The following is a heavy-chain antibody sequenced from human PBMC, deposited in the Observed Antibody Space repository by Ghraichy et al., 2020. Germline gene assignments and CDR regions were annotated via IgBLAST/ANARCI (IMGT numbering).Heavy chain of an antibody. V-gene: IGHV3-66*01. J-gene: IGHJ4*02. CDR1: GFTVSSNF. CDR3: ARGPSSTNRLDY. CDR2: IYSGGST. Sequence: GESLNISCAASGFTVSSNFMSWVRQAPGKGLEWVSVIYSGGSTYYADSVKGRFTISRDNSKNTVYLQMNSLRAEDTAVYYCARGPSSTNRLDYWGQGTPVTVSS. D-gene: IGHD3-3*02.